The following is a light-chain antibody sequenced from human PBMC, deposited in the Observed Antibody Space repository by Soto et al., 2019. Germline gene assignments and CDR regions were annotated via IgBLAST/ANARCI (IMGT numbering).Light chain of an antibody. CDR2: AAS. J-gene: IGKJ4*01. CDR3: QQYDNWPPST. CDR1: QSISVN. Sequence: IVMTQSPATLTVSPGETVALSCRASQSISVNLAWYQQKPGQAPRLLFYAASTRATGIPLRFSGSGSGTEFTLTISSLQSEDFAVYYCQQYDNWPPSTFGGGTKVEI. V-gene: IGKV3-15*01.